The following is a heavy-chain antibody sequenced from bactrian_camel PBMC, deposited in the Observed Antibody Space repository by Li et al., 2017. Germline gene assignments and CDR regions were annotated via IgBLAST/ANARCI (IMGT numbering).Heavy chain of an antibody. D-gene: IGHD6*01. CDR1: GYGVGSGC. CDR2: TGPTNT. V-gene: IGHV3S53*01. CDR3: AAEDYCGGSWDPPENYLY. Sequence: HVQLVESGGGAVQPGGSLRLSCVATGYGVGSGCLGYFRQIPGKEREVVAATGPTNTWYASFVKGRFTLSKDKDKNKVFLQMNSLRPEDTAMYYCAAEDYCGGSWDPPENYLYWGQGTQVTVS. J-gene: IGHJ4*01.